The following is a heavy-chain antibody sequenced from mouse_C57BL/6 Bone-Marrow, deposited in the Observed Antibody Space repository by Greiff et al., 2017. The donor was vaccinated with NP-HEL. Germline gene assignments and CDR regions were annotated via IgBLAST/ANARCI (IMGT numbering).Heavy chain of an antibody. CDR1: GYTFTDYY. CDR2: INPNNGGT. CDR3: ARPHPLLLRYFDV. V-gene: IGHV1-26*01. D-gene: IGHD1-1*01. Sequence: EVQLQQSGPELVKPGASVKISCKASGYTFTDYYMNWVKQSHGKSLEWIGDINPNNGGTSYNQKFKGKATLTVDKSSSTAYMELRSLTSEDSAVYYCARPHPLLLRYFDVWGTGTTVTVSS. J-gene: IGHJ1*03.